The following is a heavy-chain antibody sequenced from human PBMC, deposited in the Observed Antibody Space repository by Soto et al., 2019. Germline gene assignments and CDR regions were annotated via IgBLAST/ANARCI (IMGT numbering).Heavy chain of an antibody. D-gene: IGHD5-18*01. CDR1: GFTFSSYA. CDR2: ISGSGGST. CDR3: AKDFAPSHSYGYGVIDY. Sequence: EVQLLESGGGLVQPGGSLRLSCAASGFTFSSYAMSWVRQAPGKGLEWVSAISGSGGSTYYADSVKGRFTISRDNSKNTLYLQMNSLRAEDTAVYYCAKDFAPSHSYGYGVIDYWGQGTLVTVSS. V-gene: IGHV3-23*01. J-gene: IGHJ4*02.